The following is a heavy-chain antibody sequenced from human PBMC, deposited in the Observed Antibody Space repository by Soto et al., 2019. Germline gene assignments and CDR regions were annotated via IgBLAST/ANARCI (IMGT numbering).Heavy chain of an antibody. J-gene: IGHJ5*02. CDR1: GGSISSSSSY. D-gene: IGHD2-15*01. CDR2: IYYSGST. V-gene: IGHV4-39*07. Sequence: SETLSLTCTVSGGSISSSSSYWGWIRQPPGKGLEWIGYIYYSGSTNYNPSLKSRVTISVDTSKNQFSLKLSSVTAADTAVYYCARDVVGRSGGSRSPLNWFDPWGQGTLVTVSS. CDR3: ARDVVGRSGGSRSPLNWFDP.